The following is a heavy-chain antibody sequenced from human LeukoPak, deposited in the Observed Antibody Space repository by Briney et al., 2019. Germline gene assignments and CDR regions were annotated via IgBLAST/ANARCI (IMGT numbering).Heavy chain of an antibody. J-gene: IGHJ6*02. V-gene: IGHV4-34*01. CDR2: INHSGST. CDR1: GGSFSGYY. D-gene: IGHD6-13*01. Sequence: SETLSLTCAVYGGSFSGYYWSWIRQPPGKGLEWIGEINHSGSTNYNPSLKSRVTISVDTSKNQFSLKLSSVTAADTAVYYCARRAAGIYYYYYGMDVWGQGTTVTVSS. CDR3: ARRAAGIYYYYYGMDV.